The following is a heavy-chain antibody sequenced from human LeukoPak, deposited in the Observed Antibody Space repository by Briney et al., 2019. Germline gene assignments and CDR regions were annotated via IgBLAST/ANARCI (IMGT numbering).Heavy chain of an antibody. V-gene: IGHV1-2*06. Sequence: ASVKVSCKASGYTFTGYYMHWVRQAPGQGLEWMGRINPNSGGTNYAQKFQGMVTMTRDTSISTAYMELSRLRSDDTAVYYCARVRGDPNYYYYYMDVWGKGTTVTVSS. J-gene: IGHJ6*03. CDR3: ARVRGDPNYYYYYMDV. D-gene: IGHD3-10*01. CDR1: GYTFTGYY. CDR2: INPNSGGT.